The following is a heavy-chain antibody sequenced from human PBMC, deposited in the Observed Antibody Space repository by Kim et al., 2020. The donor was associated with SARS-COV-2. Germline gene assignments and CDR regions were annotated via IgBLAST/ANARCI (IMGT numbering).Heavy chain of an antibody. D-gene: IGHD6-13*01. CDR3: VKAARDSSRIFDY. J-gene: IGHJ4*02. CDR2: ISSNGGST. V-gene: IGHV3-64D*09. Sequence: GGSLRLSCSASGFTFSSYAMHWVRQAPGKGLEYVSAISSNGGSTYYADSVKGRFTISRDNSKNTLYLQMSSLRAEDTAVYYCVKAARDSSRIFDYWGQGTLVTVSS. CDR1: GFTFSSYA.